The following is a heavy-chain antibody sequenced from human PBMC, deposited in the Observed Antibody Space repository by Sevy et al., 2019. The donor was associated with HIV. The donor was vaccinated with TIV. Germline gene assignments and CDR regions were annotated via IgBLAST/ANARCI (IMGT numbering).Heavy chain of an antibody. CDR1: GYTFTGYY. V-gene: IGHV1-2*02. CDR3: ASGVVVAATRSFDY. Sequence: ASVEVSCKASGYTFTGYYMHWVRQAPGQGLEWMGWINPNSGGTNYAQKFQGRVTMTRDTSINTAYMELSRLRSDDTAVYYCASGVVVAATRSFDYWGQGTLVTVSS. CDR2: INPNSGGT. J-gene: IGHJ4*02. D-gene: IGHD2-15*01.